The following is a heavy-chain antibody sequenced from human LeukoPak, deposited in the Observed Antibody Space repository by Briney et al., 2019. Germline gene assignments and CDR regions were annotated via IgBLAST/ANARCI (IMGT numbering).Heavy chain of an antibody. J-gene: IGHJ4*02. CDR2: ISAYNGNT. V-gene: IGHV1-18*01. D-gene: IGHD5-18*01. Sequence: GASVKVSCKASGYTFINYGISWVRQAPGQGLEWMGWISAYNGNTNYAQKLQGRVTMTTDTSTSTAYMELRSLRSDDTAVYYCASGYSYGSFDYWGQGTLVTVSS. CDR1: GYTFINYG. CDR3: ASGYSYGSFDY.